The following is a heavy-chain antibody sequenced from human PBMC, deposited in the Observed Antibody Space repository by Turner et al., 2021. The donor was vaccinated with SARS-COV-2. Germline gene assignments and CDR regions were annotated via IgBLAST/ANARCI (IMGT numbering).Heavy chain of an antibody. CDR2: INPSSGGT. Sequence: QVHLVQSGAEVKRPGASVKVSCQASGYTFTDYYVHWIRQAPGQSLECMGWINPSSGGTDYAQKFQGRVTMTRDTSISTADMELSRLRSDDTAVYYCSRPLSVDDAFDIWGQGTMVTVSS. CDR3: SRPLSVDDAFDI. J-gene: IGHJ3*02. CDR1: GYTFTDYY. D-gene: IGHD1-26*01. V-gene: IGHV1-2*02.